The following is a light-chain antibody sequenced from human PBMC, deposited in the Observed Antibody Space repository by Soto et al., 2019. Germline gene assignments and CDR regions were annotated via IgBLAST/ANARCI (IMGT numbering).Light chain of an antibody. CDR2: KAS. J-gene: IGKJ1*01. Sequence: DIRMTQSPSTLSASVGDRVTITCRASQSISSWLAWYQQKPGKAPKLLIYKASSLESGVPSRFSGSGSGTEFTLTISSLQPDDFATYYCQQYNSYSRTFGQGTEVDIK. CDR1: QSISSW. CDR3: QQYNSYSRT. V-gene: IGKV1-5*03.